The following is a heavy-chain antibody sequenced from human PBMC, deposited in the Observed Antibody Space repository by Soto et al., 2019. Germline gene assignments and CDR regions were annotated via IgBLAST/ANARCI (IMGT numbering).Heavy chain of an antibody. D-gene: IGHD3-9*01. CDR2: ISSSSGTI. CDR1: GFTFSSYA. J-gene: IGHJ4*02. Sequence: GGSLRLSCAASGFTFSSYAMSWVRQAPGKGLEWVSYISSSSGTIYYADSVKGRFTISRDNAKNSLYLQMNSLRDEDTAVYYCASAERTGYDYWGQGTLVTVSS. CDR3: ASAERTGYDY. V-gene: IGHV3-48*02.